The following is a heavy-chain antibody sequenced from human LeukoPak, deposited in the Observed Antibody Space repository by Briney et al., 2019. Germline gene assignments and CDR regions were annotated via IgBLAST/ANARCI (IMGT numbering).Heavy chain of an antibody. CDR1: GYTFTHYG. J-gene: IGHJ4*02. V-gene: IGHV1-18*01. Sequence: ASVKVSCKASGYTFTHYGINWVRQAPGQGLEWVGWINSYNGNTNYAQKLQGRVTMTTDTSTSTVYMELRSLRSDDTAVYYCAISYSGSYSLGYWGQGTLVTVSS. CDR3: AISYSGSYSLGY. D-gene: IGHD1-26*01. CDR2: INSYNGNT.